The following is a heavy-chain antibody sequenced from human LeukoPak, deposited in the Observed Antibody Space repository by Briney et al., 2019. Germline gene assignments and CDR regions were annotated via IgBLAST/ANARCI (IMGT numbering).Heavy chain of an antibody. Sequence: ASVKVSCKASGYTFTSYDINWVRQATGQGLEWMGWMNPNSGNTGYAQKFQGRVTMTRNTSISTAHMELSSLRSEDTAVYYCARGRFVVVTAHYGMDVWGQGTTVTVSS. J-gene: IGHJ6*02. D-gene: IGHD2-21*02. CDR1: GYTFTSYD. V-gene: IGHV1-8*01. CDR3: ARGRFVVVTAHYGMDV. CDR2: MNPNSGNT.